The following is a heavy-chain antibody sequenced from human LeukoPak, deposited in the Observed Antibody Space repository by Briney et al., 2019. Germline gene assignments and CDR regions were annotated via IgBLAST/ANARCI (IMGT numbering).Heavy chain of an antibody. V-gene: IGHV1-18*01. CDR1: GYTFTSYG. CDR2: ISAYNGNT. D-gene: IGHD5-12*01. Sequence: GASVKASCKASGYTFTSYGISWVRQAPGQGLEWMGWISAYNGNTNYAQKLQGRVTMTTDTSTSTAYMELRSLRSDDTAVYYCARSDIVATIDRVFFDYWGQGTLVTVSS. J-gene: IGHJ4*02. CDR3: ARSDIVATIDRVFFDY.